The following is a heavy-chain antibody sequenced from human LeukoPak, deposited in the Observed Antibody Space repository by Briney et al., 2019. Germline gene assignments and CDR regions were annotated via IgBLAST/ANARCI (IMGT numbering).Heavy chain of an antibody. CDR2: ISSSSRYI. Sequence: NPGGSLRLSCAASGFTFSSYSMNWVRQAPEKGLEWVSCISSSSRYIYYSDSVKGRFTISRDNAKNSLYLQMNSLRAEDTAVYYCARCATVTTPTLYYYYYYYMDVWGKGTTVTVSS. CDR3: ARCATVTTPTLYYYYYYYMDV. CDR1: GFTFSSYS. V-gene: IGHV3-21*01. D-gene: IGHD4-11*01. J-gene: IGHJ6*03.